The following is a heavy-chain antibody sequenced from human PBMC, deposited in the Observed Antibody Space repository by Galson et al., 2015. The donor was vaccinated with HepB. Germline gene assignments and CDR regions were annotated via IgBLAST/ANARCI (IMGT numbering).Heavy chain of an antibody. Sequence: SLRLSCAASGFTVASNYMTWVRQAPGKGLEWVSIIYSGGGTYYADSVKGRFTISRDNSKNTLYLQMSSLRAEDTAVYYCARGLLPEFDYWGQGTLVIVSS. V-gene: IGHV3-53*01. J-gene: IGHJ4*02. CDR3: ARGLLPEFDY. D-gene: IGHD1-14*01. CDR1: GFTVASNY. CDR2: IYSGGGT.